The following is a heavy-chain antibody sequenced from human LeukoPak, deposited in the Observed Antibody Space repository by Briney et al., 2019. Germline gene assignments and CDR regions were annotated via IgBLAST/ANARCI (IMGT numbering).Heavy chain of an antibody. CDR2: MNGGNGNT. J-gene: IGHJ6*03. D-gene: IGHD2-15*01. V-gene: IGHV1-3*01. Sequence: ASVKVSCKASGYIFTDYAIHWLRQAPGQRPEWMGWMNGGNGNTKYSQKFQGRITLIRDTSAATASMELSSLRHDDLAVYYCARGRGTSGSNRDFYYYYYMDVWGKGTTVTVSS. CDR3: ARGRGTSGSNRDFYYYYYMDV. CDR1: GYIFTDYA.